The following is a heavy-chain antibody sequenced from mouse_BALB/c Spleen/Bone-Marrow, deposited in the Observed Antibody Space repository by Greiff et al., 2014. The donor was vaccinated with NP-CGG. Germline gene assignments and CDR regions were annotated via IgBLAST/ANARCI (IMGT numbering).Heavy chain of an antibody. CDR3: AREGGYYYGSSPYFDV. Sequence: VQLQQPGPELVKPGASVKISCKASGYSFTGYFMNWVIQSHGKSLEWIGRINPYNGDTFYNQKFKGKATLTVDKSSSTAHMELRSLASEDSAVYYCAREGGYYYGSSPYFDVWGAGTTVTVSS. D-gene: IGHD1-1*01. V-gene: IGHV1-20*02. J-gene: IGHJ1*01. CDR1: GYSFTGYF. CDR2: INPYNGDT.